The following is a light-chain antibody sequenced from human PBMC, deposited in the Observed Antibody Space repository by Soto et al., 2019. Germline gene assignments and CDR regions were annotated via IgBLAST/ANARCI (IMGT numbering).Light chain of an antibody. CDR3: QQTNSFPLT. V-gene: IGKV1-12*01. J-gene: IGKJ4*01. CDR2: ATS. CDR1: QGISSW. Sequence: DIPMTPSPPSVSASVGDMVTITCRARQGISSWLAWYQQKPGKAPKLLIYATSSLQSGVPSRFSGSGSGTDFTHAISSLQPEDFGPYYCQQTNSFPLTVGGGTKVEIK.